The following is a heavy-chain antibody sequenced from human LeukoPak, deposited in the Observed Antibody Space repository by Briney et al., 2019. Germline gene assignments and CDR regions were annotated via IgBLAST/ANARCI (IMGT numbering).Heavy chain of an antibody. CDR1: GGTFSSYA. V-gene: IGHV1-69*13. D-gene: IGHD2-2*01. J-gene: IGHJ6*03. CDR2: IIPIFGTA. CDR3: ARVEVVPAATYYYYYYMDV. Sequence: GASVKVSCKASGGTFSSYAISWVRQAPGQGLEWMGGIIPIFGTANYAQKFQGRVTITADESTSTAYMELSSLRSEDTAVYYCARVEVVPAATYYYYYYMDVWGKGTTVTVSS.